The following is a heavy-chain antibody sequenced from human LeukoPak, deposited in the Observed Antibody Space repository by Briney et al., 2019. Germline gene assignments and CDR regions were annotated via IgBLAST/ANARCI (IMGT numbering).Heavy chain of an antibody. CDR3: ASRYGDYENWFDP. J-gene: IGHJ5*02. CDR1: GGSFSGYY. V-gene: IGHV4-34*01. CDR2: INHSGST. Sequence: SETLSLTCAVYGGSFSGYYWSWIRQPPGKGLEWIGEINHSGSTNYNPSLKSRVTISVDTSKNQFSLKLSSVTAADTAVYYCASRYGDYENWFDPWGQGTLVTVSS. D-gene: IGHD4-17*01.